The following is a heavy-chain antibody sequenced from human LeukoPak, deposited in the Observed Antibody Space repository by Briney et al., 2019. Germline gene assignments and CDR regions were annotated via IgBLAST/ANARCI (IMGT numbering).Heavy chain of an antibody. J-gene: IGHJ4*02. CDR2: IYPDGRA. D-gene: IGHD2-15*01. CDR3: ARGRLPNGADN. V-gene: IGHV3-53*01. CDR1: GFILSDNY. Sequence: GGSLRLSCVASGFILSDNYMSWIRQAPGKEPQWVSIIYPDGRAFYADSVKGRFTISRDNSRNTWYLQMNSLRADDTALYYCARGRLPNGADNWGQGTLVTVSS.